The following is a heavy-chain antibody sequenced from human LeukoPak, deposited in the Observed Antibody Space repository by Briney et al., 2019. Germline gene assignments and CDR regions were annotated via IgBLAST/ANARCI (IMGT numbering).Heavy chain of an antibody. CDR1: GFTFSSYG. D-gene: IGHD3-22*01. CDR3: AKVHEPYYYDSSPFDY. CDR2: ISGSGGST. J-gene: IGHJ4*02. Sequence: GGSLRLSCAASGFTFSSYGMSWVRQAPGKGLEWVSAISGSGGSTYYADSVKGRFTISRDNSKNTLYLQMNSLRAEDTAVYYCAKVHEPYYYDSSPFDYWGQGTLVTVSS. V-gene: IGHV3-23*01.